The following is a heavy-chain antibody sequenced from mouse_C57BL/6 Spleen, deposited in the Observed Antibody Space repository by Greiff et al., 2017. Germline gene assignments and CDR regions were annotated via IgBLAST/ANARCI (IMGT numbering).Heavy chain of an antibody. CDR1: GFTFSDYY. J-gene: IGHJ4*01. V-gene: IGHV5-16*01. CDR3: AREGDAMDY. CDR2: INYDGSST. Sequence: EVQRVESEGGLVQPGSSMKLSCTASGFTFSDYYMAWVRPVPEKGLEWVANINYDGSSTYYLDSLKSRFIISRDNAKNILYLQMSSLKSEDTATYYCAREGDAMDYWGQGTSVTVSS.